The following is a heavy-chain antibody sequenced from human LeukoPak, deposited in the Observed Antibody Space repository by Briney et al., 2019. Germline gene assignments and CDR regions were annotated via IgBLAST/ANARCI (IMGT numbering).Heavy chain of an antibody. Sequence: PSETLSLTCTVSGGSISSYYWSWIRQPPGKGLEWIGYIYYSGSTNYNPSLKSRVTISVDTSKNQFSLKLSSVTAADTAVYYCARGVVVPAAHDAFDIWGQGTMVTVSS. D-gene: IGHD2-2*01. CDR2: IYYSGST. CDR1: GGSISSYY. CDR3: ARGVVVPAAHDAFDI. V-gene: IGHV4-59*08. J-gene: IGHJ3*02.